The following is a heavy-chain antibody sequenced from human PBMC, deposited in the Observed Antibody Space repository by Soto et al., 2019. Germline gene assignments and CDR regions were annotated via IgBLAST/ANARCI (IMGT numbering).Heavy chain of an antibody. CDR2: ISYDGSNK. D-gene: IGHD3-10*01. V-gene: IGHV3-30*18. CDR3: AKGDAGPIPSDY. CDR1: GFTFSSYG. J-gene: IGHJ4*02. Sequence: VQLVESGGGVVQPGRSLRLSCAASGFTFSSYGMHWVRQAPGKGLEWVAVISYDGSNKYYADSVKGRFTISRDNSKNTLYLQMNSLRAEDTAVYYCAKGDAGPIPSDYWGQGTLVTVSS.